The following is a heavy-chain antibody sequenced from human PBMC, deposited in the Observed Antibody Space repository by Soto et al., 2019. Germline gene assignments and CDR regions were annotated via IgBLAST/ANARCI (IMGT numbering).Heavy chain of an antibody. Sequence: GGSLRLSCAASGFTFSSYAMHWVRQAPGKGLEWVAVISYDGSNKYYADSVKGRFTISRDNSKNTLYLQMNSLRAEDTAVYYCARGGRITMVRGVITIYYYYGMDVWGQGTTVTSP. V-gene: IGHV3-30-3*01. CDR1: GFTFSSYA. CDR3: ARGGRITMVRGVITIYYYYGMDV. D-gene: IGHD3-10*01. J-gene: IGHJ6*02. CDR2: ISYDGSNK.